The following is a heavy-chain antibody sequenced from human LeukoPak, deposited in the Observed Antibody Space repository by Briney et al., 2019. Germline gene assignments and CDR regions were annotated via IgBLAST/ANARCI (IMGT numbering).Heavy chain of an antibody. CDR2: ISGSGITT. CDR1: GFTFTSFA. CDR3: AKDPDIAVAGGFDY. V-gene: IGHV3-23*01. D-gene: IGHD6-19*01. Sequence: GGSLRLSCAASGFTFTSFAMSWVRQAPGKGLEWVSDISGSGITTHYADSVKGRFTISRDSSKNTLYLQMNSLRAEDTAVYYCAKDPDIAVAGGFDYWGQGTLVTVSS. J-gene: IGHJ4*02.